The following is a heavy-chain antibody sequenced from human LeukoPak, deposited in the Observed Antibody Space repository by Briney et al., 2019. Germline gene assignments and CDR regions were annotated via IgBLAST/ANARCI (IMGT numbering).Heavy chain of an antibody. Sequence: PGGSLTLSCAAYGFTFNSYAMYWVHQAPGKGLEWVSGIFGSGGSPHYADSVKGRFTISRDNSKNTVYLQMSSLRAEDTAVYYCAKTTTGYSSGRYPGWPADYWGQGSLVTVSS. V-gene: IGHV3-23*01. D-gene: IGHD6-19*01. CDR3: AKTTTGYSSGRYPGWPADY. J-gene: IGHJ4*02. CDR2: IFGSGGSP. CDR1: GFTFNSYA.